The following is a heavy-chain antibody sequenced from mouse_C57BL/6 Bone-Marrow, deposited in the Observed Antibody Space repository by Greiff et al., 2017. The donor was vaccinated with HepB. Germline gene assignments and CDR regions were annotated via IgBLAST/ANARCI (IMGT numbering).Heavy chain of an antibody. CDR1: GFTFSSYT. D-gene: IGHD2-3*01. CDR2: ISGGGGNT. Sequence: EVKLMESGGGLVKPGGSLKLSCAASGFTFSSYTMSWVRQTPEKRLEWVATISGGGGNTYYPDSVKGRFTISRANATNTLYLQMSSLRSEDTALYYYARDSTPLDGYYTMDDWGQGTSVTVSS. V-gene: IGHV5-9*01. J-gene: IGHJ4*01. CDR3: ARDSTPLDGYYTMDD.